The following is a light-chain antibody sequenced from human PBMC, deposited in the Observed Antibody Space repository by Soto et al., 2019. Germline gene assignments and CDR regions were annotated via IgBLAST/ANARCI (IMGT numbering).Light chain of an antibody. CDR3: QQRSNWSWT. CDR2: SAS. CDR1: QTIITY. J-gene: IGKJ1*01. Sequence: DIQLTQSPSSLSASVGDRVTITCRASQTIITYLNWYQQRPGKAPQLLIYSASTLQYGVPSRFSGSGSGTDFSLSISSLEPEDFAVYYCQQRSNWSWTFGQGTKVDIK. V-gene: IGKV1-39*01.